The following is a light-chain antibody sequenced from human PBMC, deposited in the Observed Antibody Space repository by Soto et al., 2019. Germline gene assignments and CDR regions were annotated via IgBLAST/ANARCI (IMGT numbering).Light chain of an antibody. V-gene: IGKV3-20*01. CDR3: QQYGSSSFT. CDR1: QSVSSY. CDR2: GAS. Sequence: TESPATLSVSPGEGASLSCRASQSVSSYLAWYQQKPGQAPRLLIYGASSRATGIPDRFSGSGSGTDFTLTISRLEPEDFAVYYCQQYGSSSFTFGQGTRLEIK. J-gene: IGKJ5*01.